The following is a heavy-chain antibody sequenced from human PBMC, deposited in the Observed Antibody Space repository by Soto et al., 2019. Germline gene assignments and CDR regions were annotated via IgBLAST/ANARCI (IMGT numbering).Heavy chain of an antibody. J-gene: IGHJ6*02. D-gene: IGHD3-3*01. V-gene: IGHV3-43*01. CDR3: ARETLSFGSALDV. CDR2: ITWNGGNK. CDR1: GFRFDDYN. Sequence: GSLRLSCAASGFRFDDYNMHWVRQAPGKGLEWVSLITWNGGNKYYEDSVKGRFTISRDGTTQSVSLQMTSLKREDTGVYYCARETLSFGSALDVWGQGTTGTVS.